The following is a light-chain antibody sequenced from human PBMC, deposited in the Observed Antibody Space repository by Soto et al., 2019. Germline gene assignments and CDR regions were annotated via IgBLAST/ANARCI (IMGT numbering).Light chain of an antibody. V-gene: IGLV2-14*01. J-gene: IGLJ1*01. CDR2: DVN. Sequence: QSVLTQPASGSGSPVESITISCTGTSSDVGGYNYVSWYQQHPGKAPQLMIYDVNNRPSGVSNRFSGSKSGNTASLTISGLQAEDEADYYCSSYTRSSAPFYVSGPGTKVTVL. CDR3: SSYTRSSAPFYV. CDR1: SSDVGGYNY.